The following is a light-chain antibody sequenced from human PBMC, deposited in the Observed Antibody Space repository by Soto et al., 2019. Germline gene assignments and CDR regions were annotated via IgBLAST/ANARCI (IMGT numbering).Light chain of an antibody. CDR2: GAS. CDR3: QQRSNWPPVLT. J-gene: IGKJ4*01. V-gene: IGKV3-11*01. Sequence: EIVLTQAPASLSLSPGERAARSGRATQSVSRHLAWFQQRPGQAPRLLIYGASNRATGIPARFGGSGSGTNFTLTISSLEPEDFAVYYCQQRSNWPPVLTFGGGTKVDIK. CDR1: QSVSRH.